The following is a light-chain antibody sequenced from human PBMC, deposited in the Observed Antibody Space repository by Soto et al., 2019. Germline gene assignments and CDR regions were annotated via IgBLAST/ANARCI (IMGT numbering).Light chain of an antibody. CDR1: QSISNW. Sequence: DILMTQSPSTLSASVGDRVTVTCRASQSISNWLAWYQQKPGKAPKLLIYDASSLESGVPSRFSGSGSGTEFTLSISSLQPDDFATYYCQQYSSYSPFTFGPGTKVDI. CDR2: DAS. J-gene: IGKJ3*01. V-gene: IGKV1-5*01. CDR3: QQYSSYSPFT.